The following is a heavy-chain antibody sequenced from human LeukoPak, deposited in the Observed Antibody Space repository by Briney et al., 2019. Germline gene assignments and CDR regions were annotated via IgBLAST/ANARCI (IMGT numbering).Heavy chain of an antibody. CDR3: ARGGTEAGSGDY. CDR2: INPNSGGT. Sequence: GASVKVSCKASGYTFTAYYIHRVRQAPGQGLEWMGRINPNSGGTDFAQKFQGRVTMTRDTSISTAYMELSRLRSDDTAIYYCARGGTEAGSGDYWGQGTLVTVSS. D-gene: IGHD3-10*01. J-gene: IGHJ4*02. V-gene: IGHV1-2*06. CDR1: GYTFTAYY.